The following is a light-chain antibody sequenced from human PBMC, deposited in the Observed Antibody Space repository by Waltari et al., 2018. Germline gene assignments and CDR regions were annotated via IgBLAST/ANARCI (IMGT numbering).Light chain of an antibody. V-gene: IGLV1-40*01. CDR2: GNH. Sequence: QSVLTQPPSVSAAPGQRITISCTGTSSNIGAGYDVHWYLQLPGTAPKLLTLGNHNRPSGVPDRVSASRSDTSASLAITGLQAEDEAYYYCQSYDSSLSGVLFGGGTKLTVL. CDR3: QSYDSSLSGVL. J-gene: IGLJ2*01. CDR1: SSNIGAGYD.